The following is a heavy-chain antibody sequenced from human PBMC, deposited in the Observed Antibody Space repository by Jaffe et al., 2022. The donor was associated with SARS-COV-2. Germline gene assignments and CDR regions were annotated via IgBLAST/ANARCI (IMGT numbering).Heavy chain of an antibody. D-gene: IGHD3-9*01. J-gene: IGHJ3*02. Sequence: QVQLVESGGGVVQPGRSLRLSCAASGFTFSSYAMHWVRQAPGKGLEWVAVISYDGSNKYYADSVKGRFTISRDNSKNTLYLQMNSLRAEDTAVYYCARGDPRYFDWSGRNDAFDIWGQGTMVTVSS. V-gene: IGHV3-30*04. CDR1: GFTFSSYA. CDR3: ARGDPRYFDWSGRNDAFDI. CDR2: ISYDGSNK.